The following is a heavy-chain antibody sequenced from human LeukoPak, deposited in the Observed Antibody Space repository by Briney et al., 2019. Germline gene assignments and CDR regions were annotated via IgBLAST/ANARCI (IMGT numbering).Heavy chain of an antibody. Sequence: GGSLRLSCAASGFTFSDYTMQWVRQAPGKGLEWVALLPPDGSYQYCADSLKGRFTISRDNFKNALYLQMNSLRLEDTAVYYCARGLHDRSWYGAHWGQGTLLSVSS. J-gene: IGHJ4*02. V-gene: IGHV3-30*04. CDR1: GFTFSDYT. D-gene: IGHD6-13*01. CDR3: ARGLHDRSWYGAH. CDR2: LPPDGSYQ.